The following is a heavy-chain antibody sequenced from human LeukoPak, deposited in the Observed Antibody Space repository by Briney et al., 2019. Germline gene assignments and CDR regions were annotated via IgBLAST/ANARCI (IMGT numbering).Heavy chain of an antibody. CDR2: IYYSGST. V-gene: IGHV4-59*08. CDR1: GGSISSYY. D-gene: IGHD3-10*01. Sequence: SETLSLTCTVSGGSISSYYWSWIRQPPGKGLEWIGHIYYSGSTYYNPSLKSRVTISVDTSKSQFSLKVSSVTAADTAVYSCARQSSGRSYGSGSSPLYYFDYWGQGILVTVSS. J-gene: IGHJ4*02. CDR3: ARQSSGRSYGSGSSPLYYFDY.